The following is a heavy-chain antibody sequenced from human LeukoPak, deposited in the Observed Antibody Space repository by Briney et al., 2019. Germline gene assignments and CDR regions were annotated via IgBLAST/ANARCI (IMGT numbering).Heavy chain of an antibody. CDR2: IQYDRTNE. CDR3: ANIAAARSETFN. J-gene: IGHJ4*02. V-gene: IGHV3-30*02. CDR1: AFTFSSYG. D-gene: IGHD6-13*01. Sequence: PGGSLRPSCAASAFTFSSYGMHWVRQAPGKGLEWVAYIQYDRTNEQYAHSVKGRFRISRDNSKNILYLQMNSLRTEDTAVYYCANIAAARSETFNWGQGTLVTVSS.